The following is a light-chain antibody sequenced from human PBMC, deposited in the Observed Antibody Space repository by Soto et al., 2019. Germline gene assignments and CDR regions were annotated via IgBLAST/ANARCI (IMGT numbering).Light chain of an antibody. CDR2: GAS. Sequence: IVLTPSQGTLSLSPWERTTLSFRASQSISRYLAWYQQKPGQGPRLLIYGASSRATGTPDRFSGSGSGTDFTLTINRLEPEDFALYYCQQYGSSPPTFGQGTKV. CDR3: QQYGSSPPT. V-gene: IGKV3-20*01. J-gene: IGKJ1*01. CDR1: QSISRY.